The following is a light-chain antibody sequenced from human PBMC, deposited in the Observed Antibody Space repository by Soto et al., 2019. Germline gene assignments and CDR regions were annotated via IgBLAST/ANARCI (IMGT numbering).Light chain of an antibody. CDR2: DAS. J-gene: IGKJ1*01. CDR3: QQYNSYRT. V-gene: IGKV1-5*01. Sequence: DIQMTQSPSTLSASFGDRVTITWRASQCISSWLAWYQRKPGKAPKLLIYDASSLESGVPSRFSGSGSGTEFTLTISSLKPDDFATYYCQQYNSYRTFGQGTKVDIK. CDR1: QCISSW.